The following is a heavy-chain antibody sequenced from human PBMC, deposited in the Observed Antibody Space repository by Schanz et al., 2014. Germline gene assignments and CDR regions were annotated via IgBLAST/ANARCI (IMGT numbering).Heavy chain of an antibody. CDR1: GGTFSSYA. CDR2: IIPILGIA. Sequence: QVQLVQSGAEVKKPGSPVKVSCKSSGGTFSSYAISWVRQAPGQGLEWMGRIIPILGIATYAQKFQGRLTITADKSTSTAYMELSSLRSEDTAVYYCARSNYYDNSDYYNSFDYWGQGTLVTVSS. D-gene: IGHD3-22*01. J-gene: IGHJ4*02. V-gene: IGHV1-69*02. CDR3: ARSNYYDNSDYYNSFDY.